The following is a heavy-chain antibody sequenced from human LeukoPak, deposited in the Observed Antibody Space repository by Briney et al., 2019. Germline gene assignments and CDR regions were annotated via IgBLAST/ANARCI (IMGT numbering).Heavy chain of an antibody. D-gene: IGHD4-11*01. J-gene: IGHJ4*02. V-gene: IGHV6-1*01. CDR1: GDSVSNNSAV. Sequence: SQTLSLTCAISGDSVSNNSAVWNWIRQSPSRGLEWLGRTYYRSKWSSDYAGSVKSRITINSDSSKNQISLQLNSVTPEDTAVYYCARDLYRKLDYWGQGTLVTVSS. CDR2: TYYRSKWSS. CDR3: ARDLYRKLDY.